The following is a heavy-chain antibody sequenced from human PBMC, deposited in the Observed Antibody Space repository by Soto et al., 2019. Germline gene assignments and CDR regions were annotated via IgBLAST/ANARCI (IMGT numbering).Heavy chain of an antibody. V-gene: IGHV4-34*01. Sequence: SETLSLTCAAYGGSFSGHSWTWIRQSPGKGLERIGDINHSGRVNYSPSLKSRVTISLDTSKNQFSLTLSAVTAADTAMYYCSTRAYDTNGYYRFDPWVQGTLVTVSS. CDR1: GGSFSGHS. D-gene: IGHD3-22*01. CDR2: INHSGRV. J-gene: IGHJ5*01. CDR3: STRAYDTNGYYRFDP.